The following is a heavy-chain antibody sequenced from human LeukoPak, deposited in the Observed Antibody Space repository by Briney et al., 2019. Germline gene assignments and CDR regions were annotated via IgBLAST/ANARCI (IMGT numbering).Heavy chain of an antibody. CDR2: INPNSGGT. Sequence: ASVKVSCKASGYTFTGYYMHWVRQAPGQGLEWMGWINPNSGGTNYAQKFQGRVTMTRDTSISTAYMELSRLRSDDTAVYYCARDWRYVWGSYRYIYYMDVWGKGTTVTVSS. V-gene: IGHV1-2*02. D-gene: IGHD3-16*02. J-gene: IGHJ6*03. CDR3: ARDWRYVWGSYRYIYYMDV. CDR1: GYTFTGYY.